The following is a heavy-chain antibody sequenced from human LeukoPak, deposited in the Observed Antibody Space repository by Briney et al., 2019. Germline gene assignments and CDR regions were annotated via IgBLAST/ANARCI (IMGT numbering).Heavy chain of an antibody. J-gene: IGHJ5*02. Sequence: KTSETLSLTCAVYGGSFSGYYWSWIRQPPGKGLEWIGEINHSGSTNYNPSLKSRVTISVDTSKNQFSLKLTSVTAADTAFYYCARVYSSGWYHWFDTWGQGTLVTVSS. CDR3: ARVYSSGWYHWFDT. D-gene: IGHD6-19*01. CDR1: GGSFSGYY. V-gene: IGHV4-34*01. CDR2: INHSGST.